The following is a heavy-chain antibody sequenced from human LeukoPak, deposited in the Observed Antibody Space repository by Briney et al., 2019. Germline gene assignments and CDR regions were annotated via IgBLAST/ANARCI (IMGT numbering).Heavy chain of an antibody. V-gene: IGHV1-69*01. CDR1: GGTFSSYA. CDR2: IIPIFGTA. CDR3: ARDPYDSSGYYPYYYYGMDV. Sequence: SVKVSCTASGGTFSSYAISWVRQAPGQGLEWMGGIIPIFGTANYAQKFQGRVTITADESTSTAYMELSSLRSEDTAVYYCARDPYDSSGYYPYYYYGMDVWGQGTTVTVSS. J-gene: IGHJ6*02. D-gene: IGHD3-22*01.